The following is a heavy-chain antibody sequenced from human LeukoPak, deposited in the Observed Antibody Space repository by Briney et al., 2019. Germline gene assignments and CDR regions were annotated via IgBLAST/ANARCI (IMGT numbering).Heavy chain of an antibody. V-gene: IGHV4-39*07. Sequence: PSETLSLTCTVSGDSFSSVTDYWAWIRQPPGKGLEWIASGDYSGGTYYNPSLESRVAISADMSKNQFSLKLTSVTGADTAVYYCARDYGGNSFGLYYWGQGTLVTVSS. CDR2: GDYSGGT. D-gene: IGHD4-23*01. J-gene: IGHJ4*02. CDR3: ARDYGGNSFGLYY. CDR1: GDSFSSVTDY.